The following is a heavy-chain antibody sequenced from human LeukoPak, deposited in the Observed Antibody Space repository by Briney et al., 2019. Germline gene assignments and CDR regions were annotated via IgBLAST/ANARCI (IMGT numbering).Heavy chain of an antibody. J-gene: IGHJ5*02. CDR1: GGTFSSYA. Sequence: GASVKVSCKASGGTFSSYAISWVRQAPGQGLEWMGRIIPILGIANYAQKFQGRATITADKSTSTAYMELSSLRSEDTAVYYCATFLTIFGVVRPAKYNWFDPWGQGTLVTVSS. CDR3: ATFLTIFGVVRPAKYNWFDP. V-gene: IGHV1-69*04. CDR2: IIPILGIA. D-gene: IGHD3-3*01.